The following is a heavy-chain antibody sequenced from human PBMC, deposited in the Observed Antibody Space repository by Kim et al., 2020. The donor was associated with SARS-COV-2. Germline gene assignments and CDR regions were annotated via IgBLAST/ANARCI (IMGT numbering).Heavy chain of an antibody. Sequence: GDSVKGRVTNSRENSRDTLFLQMNSLRAEDTAIYYCAKHPTASCYTGLDYWGQGTLVTVSS. CDR3: AKHPTASCYTGLDY. D-gene: IGHD2-2*02. V-gene: IGHV3-23*01. J-gene: IGHJ4*02.